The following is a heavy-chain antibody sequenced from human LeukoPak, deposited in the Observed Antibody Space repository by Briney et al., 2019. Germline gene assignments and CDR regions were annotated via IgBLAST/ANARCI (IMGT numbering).Heavy chain of an antibody. V-gene: IGHV4-59*08. Sequence: SETLSLTCAVYGGSFSGYYWSWLRQPPGKGLEWIGYIYYIGNTNYNPSLKSRVTISVDTSKNQFSLKLSSVTAADTAVYYCARREVGYSGYDHWYFDLWGRGTLVTVSS. CDR3: ARREVGYSGYDHWYFDL. J-gene: IGHJ2*01. CDR1: GGSFSGYY. CDR2: IYYIGNT. D-gene: IGHD5-12*01.